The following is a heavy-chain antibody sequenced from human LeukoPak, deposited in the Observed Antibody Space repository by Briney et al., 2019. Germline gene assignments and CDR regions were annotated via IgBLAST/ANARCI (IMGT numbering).Heavy chain of an antibody. Sequence: GSLRLSRAASGLTFSSYSMNWVRQAPGKGLEWVSSVSSSSSYIYYANSVKGRFTISRDNAKTSLYLQMNSLGVEDTAVYYCARWDRFHGVWGQGTLVTVSS. CDR3: ARWDRFHGV. V-gene: IGHV3-21*01. CDR1: GLTFSSYS. D-gene: IGHD1-14*01. J-gene: IGHJ4*02. CDR2: VSSSSSYI.